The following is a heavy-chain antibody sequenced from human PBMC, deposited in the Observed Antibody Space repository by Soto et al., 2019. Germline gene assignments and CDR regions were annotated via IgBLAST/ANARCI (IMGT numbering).Heavy chain of an antibody. J-gene: IGHJ4*02. D-gene: IGHD6-19*01. CDR1: GFTFSNFA. V-gene: IGHV3-23*01. Sequence: GGSLRLSCGASGFTFSNFAMSWVRQAPGRGLEWVSGISASGRDIHYADSVKGRFTISRDNSKNTLYLQMNALSAEDTAFYYCAKDRGGFAGGWEYFDYWGQGALVTVSS. CDR2: ISASGRDI. CDR3: AKDRGGFAGGWEYFDY.